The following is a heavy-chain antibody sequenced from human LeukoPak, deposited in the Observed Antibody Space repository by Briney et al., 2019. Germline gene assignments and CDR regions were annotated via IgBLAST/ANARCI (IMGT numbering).Heavy chain of an antibody. J-gene: IGHJ3*02. CDR1: GGSLSSSNW. CDR2: IGHSGST. Sequence: SGTLSLTCAVSGGSLSSSNWWSWVRQPPGKGLEWIGEIGHSGSTNYNPSLKSRVTISVDTSKNQFSLKLSSVTAADTAVYYCARVSYGDYVFSAFDIWGQGTMVTVSS. CDR3: ARVSYGDYVFSAFDI. D-gene: IGHD4-17*01. V-gene: IGHV4-4*02.